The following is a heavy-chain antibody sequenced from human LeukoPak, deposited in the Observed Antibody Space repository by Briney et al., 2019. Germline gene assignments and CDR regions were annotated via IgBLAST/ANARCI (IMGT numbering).Heavy chain of an antibody. V-gene: IGHV4-59*01. D-gene: IGHD3-16*01. CDR3: ARETSQKGAHYMDV. J-gene: IGHJ6*03. Sequence: SETLSLTCTVSGGSISSYYWSWIRQPPGKGLKWIGYIYYSGSTSYSPSLRGRVTISVDTSKNQFSLKLSSVTAADTAVYYCARETSQKGAHYMDVWGKGTTVTISS. CDR1: GGSISSYY. CDR2: IYYSGST.